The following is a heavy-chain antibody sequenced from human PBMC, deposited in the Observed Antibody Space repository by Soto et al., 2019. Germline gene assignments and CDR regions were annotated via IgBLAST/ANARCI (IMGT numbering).Heavy chain of an antibody. V-gene: IGHV4-59*01. CDR2: IYYSGST. Sequence: SETLSLTCTVSGGYISSYYWSWIRQPPGKGLEWIGYIYYSGSTNYNPSLKSRVTISVDTSKNQFSLKLSSVTAADTAVYYCARDVIVGATTRWFDPWGQGTLVTVSS. D-gene: IGHD1-26*01. CDR1: GGYISSYY. CDR3: ARDVIVGATTRWFDP. J-gene: IGHJ5*02.